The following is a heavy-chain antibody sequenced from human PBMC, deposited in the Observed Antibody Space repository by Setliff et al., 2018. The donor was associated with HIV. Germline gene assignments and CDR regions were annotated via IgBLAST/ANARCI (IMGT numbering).Heavy chain of an antibody. CDR2: LSGNGETA. J-gene: IGHJ3*02. D-gene: IGHD3-10*01. CDR1: GFTFSSYG. CDR3: ASSYYGSGSYGDAFDI. Sequence: GGSLRLSCAASGFTFSSYGMNWVRQAPGKGLEWVSSLSGNGETAYYADSVKGRFTISRDNSKNSLYLQMNSLRAEDTAVYYCASSYYGSGSYGDAFDIWGQGTMVTVSS. V-gene: IGHV3-23*01.